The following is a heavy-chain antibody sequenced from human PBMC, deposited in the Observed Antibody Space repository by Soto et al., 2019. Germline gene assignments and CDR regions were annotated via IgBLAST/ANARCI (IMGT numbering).Heavy chain of an antibody. J-gene: IGHJ3*02. CDR3: ARPLHHYYDFWSRYYLDAFDI. V-gene: IGHV1-69*13. CDR1: GGTFSSYA. D-gene: IGHD3-3*01. CDR2: IIPIFGTA. Sequence: SVKVSCKASGGTFSSYAISWVRQAPGQGLEWMGGIIPIFGTANYAQKFQGRVTITAGESTSTAYMELSSLRSEDTAVYYCARPLHHYYDFWSRYYLDAFDIWGQGTMGTVS.